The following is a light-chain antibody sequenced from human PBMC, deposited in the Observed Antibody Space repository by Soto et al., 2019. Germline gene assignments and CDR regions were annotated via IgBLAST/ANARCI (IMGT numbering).Light chain of an antibody. CDR2: GAS. CDR1: QSVSSSY. V-gene: IGKV3-20*01. J-gene: IGKJ2*01. CDR3: QEYGSSSYT. Sequence: EIVFTQSPVTLSLSPGERATLSCRASQSVSSSYLAWYQQKPGQAPRLLIYGASSRATGIPDRFSGSGSGTDFTLTISRLEPEDFAVYYCQEYGSSSYTFGEWTKVDIK.